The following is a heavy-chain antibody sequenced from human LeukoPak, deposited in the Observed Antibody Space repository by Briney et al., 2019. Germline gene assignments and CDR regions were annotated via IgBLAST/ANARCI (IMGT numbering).Heavy chain of an antibody. D-gene: IGHD2-2*01. J-gene: IGHJ6*02. CDR3: ARAGGYCSSTSCFATPWDYYYYYGMDV. Sequence: GRSLRLSCVASGFTFSSYAMHWVRQAPGKGLEWVAVISYDGSNKYYADSVKGRFTISRDNAKNSLYLQMNSLRAEDTAVYYCARAGGYCSSTSCFATPWDYYYYYGMDVWGQGTTVTVSS. CDR2: ISYDGSNK. CDR1: GFTFSSYA. V-gene: IGHV3-30-3*01.